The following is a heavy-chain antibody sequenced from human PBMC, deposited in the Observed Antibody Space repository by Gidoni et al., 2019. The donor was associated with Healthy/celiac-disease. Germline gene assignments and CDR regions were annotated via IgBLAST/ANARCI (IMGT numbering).Heavy chain of an antibody. D-gene: IGHD3-10*01. J-gene: IGHJ4*02. CDR1: GDSVSSNSAA. CDR3: ARDRADGLLWFGESYYFDY. Sequence: QVQLQQSGPGLVKPSQTLSLTSAISGDSVSSNSAAWNWIRQSPSRGLEWLGRTFYSSKWYNDYAVSVKSRITINPDTSKNQFSLQLNSVTPEDTAVYYCARDRADGLLWFGESYYFDYWGQGTLVTVSS. CDR2: TFYSSKWYN. V-gene: IGHV6-1*01.